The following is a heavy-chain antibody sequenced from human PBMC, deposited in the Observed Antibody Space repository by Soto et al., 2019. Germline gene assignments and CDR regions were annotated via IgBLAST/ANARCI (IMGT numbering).Heavy chain of an antibody. D-gene: IGHD4-17*01. CDR1: GGTFSSYA. CDR2: IIPIFGTA. J-gene: IGHJ6*02. CDR3: ARVSFGDRYYDYGMDV. V-gene: IGHV1-69*01. Sequence: QVQLVQSGAEVKKPGSSVKVSCKASGGTFSSYAISWVRQAPGQGLEWMGGIIPIFGTANYAQKFQGRVTINADESTSKAYMELSSLSSEDTAVYYCARVSFGDRYYDYGMDVWGQGSTVTVS.